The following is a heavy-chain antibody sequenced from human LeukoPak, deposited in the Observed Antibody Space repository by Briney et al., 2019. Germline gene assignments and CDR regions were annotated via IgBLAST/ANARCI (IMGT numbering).Heavy chain of an antibody. V-gene: IGHV4-61*02. CDR2: IYTSGST. D-gene: IGHD3-16*02. J-gene: IGHJ4*02. CDR3: ARSYDYVSGSYRFAY. CDR1: CGSISSGSYY. Sequence: PSQTLSLTCTVCCGSISSGSYYWSWIRQPTGKGLEWIGRIYTSGSTNYNPSLKSRVTISVDTSKNQFSLKLSSVTAADTAVYYCARSYDYVSGSYRFAYWGQRTLVTVSS.